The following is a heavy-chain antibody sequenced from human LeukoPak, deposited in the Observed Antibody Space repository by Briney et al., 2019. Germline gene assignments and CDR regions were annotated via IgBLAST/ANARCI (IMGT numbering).Heavy chain of an antibody. CDR1: GGSISSGGYY. CDR3: AREVAAVRDAFDI. CDR2: IYHSGST. J-gene: IGHJ3*02. D-gene: IGHD6-13*01. V-gene: IGHV4-30-2*01. Sequence: SETLSLTCTVSGGSISSGGYYWSWLRQPPGKGLEWIGYIYHSGSTYYNPSLKSRVTISVDRSKNQFSLKLSSVTAADTAVYYCAREVAAVRDAFDIWGQGTMVTVSS.